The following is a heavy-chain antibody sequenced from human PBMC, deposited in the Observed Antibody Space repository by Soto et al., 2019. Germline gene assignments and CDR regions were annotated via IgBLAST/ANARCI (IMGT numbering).Heavy chain of an antibody. Sequence: LSLTCAISGDSVSSNSAAWNWIRQSPSRGLEWLGRTYYRSKWYNDYAVSVKSRITINPDTSKNQFSLQLNSVTPEDTAVYYCAKEELELRTNWFDPWGQGTLVTVSS. CDR3: AKEELELRTNWFDP. V-gene: IGHV6-1*01. J-gene: IGHJ5*02. D-gene: IGHD1-7*01. CDR2: TYYRSKWYN. CDR1: GDSVSSNSAA.